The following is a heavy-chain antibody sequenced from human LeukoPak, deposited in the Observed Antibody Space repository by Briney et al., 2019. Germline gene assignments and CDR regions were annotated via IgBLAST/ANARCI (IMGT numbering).Heavy chain of an antibody. J-gene: IGHJ5*02. CDR2: INHSGST. CDR3: ARSRLLLWFGPITGPNWFDP. Sequence: SETLSLTCTVSGGSISSGGYYWSWIRQPPGKGLEWIGEINHSGSTNYNPSLKSRVTISVDTSKNQFSLKLSSVTAADTAVYYCARSRLLLWFGPITGPNWFDPWGQGTLVTVSS. V-gene: IGHV4-39*07. CDR1: GGSISSGGYY. D-gene: IGHD3-10*01.